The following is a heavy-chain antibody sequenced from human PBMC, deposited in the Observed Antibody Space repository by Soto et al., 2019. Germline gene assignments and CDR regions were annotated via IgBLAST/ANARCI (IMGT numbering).Heavy chain of an antibody. D-gene: IGHD2-2*01. CDR1: GYTFTGYY. CDR3: ARERYQVISDGLDV. Sequence: QVQLVQSGADVKTPGASVRVSCKASGYTFTGYYVHWVREAPGQGLEWMGWINPETVGTSYAQKFQGRVTLSRDTSINSADLELSSLRFDDAAVYFCARERYQVISDGLDVWGQGTTVTVSS. CDR2: INPETVGT. J-gene: IGHJ6*02. V-gene: IGHV1-2*02.